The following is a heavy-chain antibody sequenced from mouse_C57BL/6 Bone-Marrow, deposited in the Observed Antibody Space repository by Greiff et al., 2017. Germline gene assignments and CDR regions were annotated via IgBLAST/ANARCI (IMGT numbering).Heavy chain of an antibody. J-gene: IGHJ4*01. V-gene: IGHV1-69*01. D-gene: IGHD2-5*01. CDR1: GYTFTSYW. CDR3: ARGNSKGGYAMDY. CDR2: IDPSDSYT. Sequence: VQLQQPGAELVMPGASVKLSCKASGYTFTSYWMHWVKQRPGQGLEWIGEIDPSDSYTNYNQKFKGKSTLTVDKSSSTAYMPLSSLTSEDSAVYYCARGNSKGGYAMDYWGQGTSVTVSS.